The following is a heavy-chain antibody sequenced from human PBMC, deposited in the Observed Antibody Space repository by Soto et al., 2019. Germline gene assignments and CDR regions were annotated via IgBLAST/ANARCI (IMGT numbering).Heavy chain of an antibody. Sequence: EVQLVESGGGLVQPGRSLRLSCTASGFTFGDYAMSWFRQAPGKGLEWVGFIRSKAYGGTTEYAASVKGRFTISRNDSKSIAYLQMNSLKTEDTAVYYCTSDGGGRIAVAGPEYNWFDPWGQGTLVTVSS. J-gene: IGHJ5*02. CDR2: IRSKAYGGTT. CDR3: TSDGGGRIAVAGPEYNWFDP. CDR1: GFTFGDYA. D-gene: IGHD6-19*01. V-gene: IGHV3-49*03.